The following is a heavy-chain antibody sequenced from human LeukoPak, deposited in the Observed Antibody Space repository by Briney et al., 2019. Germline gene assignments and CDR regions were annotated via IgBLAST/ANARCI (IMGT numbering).Heavy chain of an antibody. CDR2: TKQDGSEK. D-gene: IGHD3-10*01. Sequence: GGSLRLSCAASGFTFSSYWMTWVRQAPGKGLEWVANTKQDGSEKYYVDSVKGRFTISRDNAKNSLYLQMNSLRAEDTAVYYCAREVSKMGYFGELLSGALDYWGQGTLVTVSS. J-gene: IGHJ4*02. CDR3: AREVSKMGYFGELLSGALDY. CDR1: GFTFSSYW. V-gene: IGHV3-7*01.